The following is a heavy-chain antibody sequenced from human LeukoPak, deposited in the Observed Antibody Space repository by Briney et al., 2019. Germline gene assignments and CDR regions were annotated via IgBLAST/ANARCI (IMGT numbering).Heavy chain of an antibody. J-gene: IGHJ5*02. CDR3: ARERGHTIFGVVPFDP. Sequence: ASVKVSCKASGYTFTGYYMHWVRQAPGQGLEWMGRINPNSGGTNYAQKFQGRVTMTRDTSISTAYMELSRLRSDDTAVYYCARERGHTIFGVVPFDPWGQGTLDTVSS. CDR2: INPNSGGT. D-gene: IGHD3-3*01. V-gene: IGHV1-2*06. CDR1: GYTFTGYY.